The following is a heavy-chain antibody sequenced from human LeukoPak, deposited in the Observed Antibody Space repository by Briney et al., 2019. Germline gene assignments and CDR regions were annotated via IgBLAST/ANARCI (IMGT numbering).Heavy chain of an antibody. J-gene: IGHJ6*03. CDR3: ARDAGYCSSTSCYNYYYMDV. CDR2: IWYDGSNK. V-gene: IGHV3-33*01. Sequence: GGSLRLSCAASGFTFSSYGMHWVRQAPGKGLEWVAVIWYDGSNKYYADSVKGRFTISRDNSKNRLYLQMNSLRAEDTAVYYCARDAGYCSSTSCYNYYYMDVWGKGTTVTVSS. D-gene: IGHD2-2*02. CDR1: GFTFSSYG.